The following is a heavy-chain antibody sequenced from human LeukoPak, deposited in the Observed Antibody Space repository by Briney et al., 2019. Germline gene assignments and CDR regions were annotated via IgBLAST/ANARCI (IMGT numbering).Heavy chain of an antibody. Sequence: SETLSLTCTVSGGSISSYYWSWIRQPPGKGLEWIGYIYSSGSTNYNPSLKSRVTISVDTSKNQFSLNLSSVTAADTAVYYCARDDYGDPTYYYGMAVWGQGSTVTVSS. CDR3: ARDDYGDPTYYYGMAV. V-gene: IGHV4-59*01. J-gene: IGHJ6*02. CDR1: GGSISSYY. CDR2: IYSSGST. D-gene: IGHD4-17*01.